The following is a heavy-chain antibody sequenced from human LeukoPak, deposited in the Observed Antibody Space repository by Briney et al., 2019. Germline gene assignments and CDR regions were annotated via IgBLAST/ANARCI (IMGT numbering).Heavy chain of an antibody. V-gene: IGHV3-43*02. CDR3: AKDVAPSVYSYGLDV. Sequence: GRSLRLSCAASGFSFRGYAMHWVRQAPGKGLEWVSLVSDDGRETHYADSVRGRFTISRDNSNNSLYLQMTSLRTEDSALYYCAKDVAPSVYSYGLDVWGQGTTVTVTS. CDR1: GFSFRGYA. CDR2: VSDDGRET. J-gene: IGHJ6*02.